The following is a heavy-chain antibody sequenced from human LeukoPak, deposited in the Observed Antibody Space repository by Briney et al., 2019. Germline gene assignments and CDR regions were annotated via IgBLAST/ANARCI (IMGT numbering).Heavy chain of an antibody. D-gene: IGHD5-18*01. CDR3: ARAEVHTAMPANWYSDL. Sequence: SETLSLTCTVSGGSISSYYWSWIRRPPGKGLEGMVYIYYSGSTNYNPSLKSRVTISVDTSKDQFSLKLSSVPAADPAVSYCARAEVHTAMPANWYSDLWGRGTLVTASS. CDR1: GGSISSYY. J-gene: IGHJ2*01. V-gene: IGHV4-59*13. CDR2: IYYSGST.